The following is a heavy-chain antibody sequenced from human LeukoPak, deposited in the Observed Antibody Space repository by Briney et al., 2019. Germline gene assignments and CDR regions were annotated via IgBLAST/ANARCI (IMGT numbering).Heavy chain of an antibody. V-gene: IGHV4-59*02. J-gene: IGHJ4*02. D-gene: IGHD3-16*01. Sequence: PSETLSLTCTVSGDSVSNLFWSWIRQPPGKGLEWIGYIHYTGGTDYNPSLKSRVTISLDTSKNQFSLRLSSVTAADTAFYYCAREGPLGKYYDYWGQGTLVTVPS. CDR1: GDSVSNLF. CDR3: AREGPLGKYYDY. CDR2: IHYTGGT.